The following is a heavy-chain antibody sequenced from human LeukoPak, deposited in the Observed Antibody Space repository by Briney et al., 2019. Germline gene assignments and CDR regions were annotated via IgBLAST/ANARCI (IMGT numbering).Heavy chain of an antibody. CDR1: GFTLSSYA. CDR3: AKPRTTVTTSNWFDP. D-gene: IGHD4-17*01. Sequence: PGGSLRLSCAASGFTLSSYAMSWVRQAPGKGLEWVSAISGSGGSTYYADSVKGRFTISRDNSKNTLYLQMNSLRAEDTAVYYCAKPRTTVTTSNWFDPWGQGTLVTVSS. J-gene: IGHJ5*02. V-gene: IGHV3-23*01. CDR2: ISGSGGST.